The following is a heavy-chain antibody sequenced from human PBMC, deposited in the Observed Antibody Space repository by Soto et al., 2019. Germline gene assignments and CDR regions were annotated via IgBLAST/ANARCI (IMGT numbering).Heavy chain of an antibody. D-gene: IGHD2-15*01. CDR3: ARTGSGGILNWFEP. CDR1: GFTFSSYT. J-gene: IGHJ5*02. CDR2: ISSGGSYI. V-gene: IGHV3-21*01. Sequence: GGSLRLSCAASGFTFSSYTMNWVRQAPGKGLEWVSSISSGGSYIYYADSVKGRFTISRDNAKNSLYLQVNSLRAEDTAVYYCARTGSGGILNWFEPWGQGTLVTVSS.